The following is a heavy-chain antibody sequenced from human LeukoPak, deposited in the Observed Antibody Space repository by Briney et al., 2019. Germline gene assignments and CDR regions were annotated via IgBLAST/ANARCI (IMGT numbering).Heavy chain of an antibody. CDR3: ARDRVSGGYVTFDY. Sequence: ASVKVSCKASGYTLTNHYIHWVRQAPGQGLECMVIMNPSGDSTRYPQKVPGRVTMTRDTSTSTVYMELSSLRSEDTAVYYCARDRVSGGYVTFDYWGQGNLGTVSS. J-gene: IGHJ4*02. D-gene: IGHD5-12*01. V-gene: IGHV1-46*01. CDR2: MNPSGDST. CDR1: GYTLTNHY.